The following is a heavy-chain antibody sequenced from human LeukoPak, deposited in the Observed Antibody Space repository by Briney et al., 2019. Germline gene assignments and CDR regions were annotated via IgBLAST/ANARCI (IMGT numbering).Heavy chain of an antibody. D-gene: IGHD2/OR15-2a*01. Sequence: PGGSLRLSCAASGLTFSNFPMNWVRKAPGKGLEWVSHIRSDGTITYADSVKGRFTISRDDAKTSVYLQMNSLRDEDTAIYYCARDNIWAFDMWGQGTMVTVSS. CDR1: GLTFSNFP. J-gene: IGHJ3*02. V-gene: IGHV3-69-1*01. CDR3: ARDNIWAFDM. CDR2: IRSDGTI.